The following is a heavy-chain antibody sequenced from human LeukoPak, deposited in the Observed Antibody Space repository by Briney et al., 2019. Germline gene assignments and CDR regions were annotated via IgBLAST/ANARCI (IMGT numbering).Heavy chain of an antibody. V-gene: IGHV4-34*01. Sequence: EPSETLSLTCAVYGGSFSGYYWSWIRQPPGKGLEWIGEINHSGSTNYNPSLKSRVTISVDTSKNQFSLKLSSVTAADTAVYYCARVLPRSSGWYGDYYYYMDVWGKGTTVTVSS. CDR3: ARVLPRSSGWYGDYYYYMDV. CDR1: GGSFSGYY. J-gene: IGHJ6*03. CDR2: INHSGST. D-gene: IGHD6-19*01.